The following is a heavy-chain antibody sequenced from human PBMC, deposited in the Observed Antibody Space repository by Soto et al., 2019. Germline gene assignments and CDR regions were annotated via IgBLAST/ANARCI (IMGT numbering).Heavy chain of an antibody. CDR1: GFTFNNYA. CDR2: ISGSGGST. CDR3: AKRTTGWYFDL. Sequence: EVQLLESGGGLVQPGGSLRLSCAASGFTFNNYAMNWVRQAPGKGLGWVSVISGSGGSTYYADSVKGRFPISRDNSKNTLYLQMNSLRAEDTAVYYWAKRTTGWYFDLWGRGTLVTVSS. V-gene: IGHV3-23*01. J-gene: IGHJ2*01.